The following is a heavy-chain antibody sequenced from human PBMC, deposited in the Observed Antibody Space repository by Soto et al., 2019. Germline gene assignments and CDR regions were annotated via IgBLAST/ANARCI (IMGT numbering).Heavy chain of an antibody. CDR3: ARGGIGYCTGGTCLYTAFDI. J-gene: IGHJ3*02. Sequence: EVQLVESGGGLVQPGGSLRLSCAASGFTFSTYWMSWVCQAPGKGLEWLANIKEDGSEKYYVDSLKGRFTISRDNAKNSLYVQLNSLRVEDTAVYYCARGGIGYCTGGTCLYTAFDISGQGSMVTVSS. V-gene: IGHV3-7*01. D-gene: IGHD2-8*02. CDR2: IKEDGSEK. CDR1: GFTFSTYW.